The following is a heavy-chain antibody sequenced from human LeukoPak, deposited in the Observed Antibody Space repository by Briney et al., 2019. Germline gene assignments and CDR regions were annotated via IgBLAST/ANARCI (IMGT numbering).Heavy chain of an antibody. V-gene: IGHV3-48*02. CDR2: ISSSSSTI. D-gene: IGHD6-6*01. CDR1: GFTFSSYS. Sequence: PGGSLRLSCAASGFTFSSYSMSWVRQAPGKGLEWVSYISSSSSTIYYADSVKGRFTISRDNAKNSLYLQMNSLRDEDTAVYYCAREPSRTSIAAPATYGMDVWGQGTTVTVSS. CDR3: AREPSRTSIAAPATYGMDV. J-gene: IGHJ6*02.